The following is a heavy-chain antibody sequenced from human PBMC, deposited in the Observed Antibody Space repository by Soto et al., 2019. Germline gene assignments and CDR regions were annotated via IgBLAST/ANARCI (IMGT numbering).Heavy chain of an antibody. Sequence: HVQLQESGPGLVRPSETLSLTCAVSGASISSSYWSWIRQPPGEGLEWIGYISYSETTNYNPSLKSRVTISVDTSKNQCSLRLSSVTAADTAVYYCARGPYSGSNYFDYWGQGTLVTVSS. V-gene: IGHV4-59*01. J-gene: IGHJ4*02. D-gene: IGHD1-26*01. CDR1: GASISSSY. CDR3: ARGPYSGSNYFDY. CDR2: ISYSETT.